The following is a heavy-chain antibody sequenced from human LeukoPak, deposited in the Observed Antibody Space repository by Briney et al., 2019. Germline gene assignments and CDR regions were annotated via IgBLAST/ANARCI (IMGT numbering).Heavy chain of an antibody. D-gene: IGHD6-13*01. V-gene: IGHV3-23*01. CDR2: ISGSGGST. Sequence: GGSLRLSCAASGFTFSSYGMSWVRQAPGKGLEWVSAISGSGGSTYYADSVKGRFTISRDNSKNTLYLQMNSLRAEDTAVYYCANGGSWYGGYFDYWGQGTLVTVSS. CDR1: GFTFSSYG. CDR3: ANGGSWYGGYFDY. J-gene: IGHJ4*02.